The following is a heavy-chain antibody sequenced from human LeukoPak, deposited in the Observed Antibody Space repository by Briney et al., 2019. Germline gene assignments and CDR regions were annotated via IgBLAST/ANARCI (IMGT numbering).Heavy chain of an antibody. J-gene: IGHJ4*02. CDR1: GASPSDYY. D-gene: IGHD3-16*01. CDR3: TRGHWALDC. CDR2: IHHTGSF. Sequence: SETLSLTCTIFGASPSDYYWSWVRQPPGKGLEWIGYIHHTGSFDYNPSLNSRATISLDTSKNKFSLKLTSVTAADTAVYYCTRGHWALDCWGQGPLVTVSS. V-gene: IGHV4-59*01.